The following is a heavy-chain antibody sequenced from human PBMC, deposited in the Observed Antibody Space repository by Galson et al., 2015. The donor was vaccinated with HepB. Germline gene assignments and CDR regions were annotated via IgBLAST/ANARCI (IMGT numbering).Heavy chain of an antibody. J-gene: IGHJ6*02. CDR1: GFTFSSYS. V-gene: IGHV3-48*01. Sequence: SLRLSCAASGFTFSSYSMNWVRQAPGKGLEWVSYISSSSSTIYYADSVKGRFTISRDNAKNSPYLQMNSLRAEDTAVYYCAREVQQLDYYYYGMDVWGQGTTVTVSS. CDR3: AREVQQLDYYYYGMDV. CDR2: ISSSSSTI. D-gene: IGHD6-13*01.